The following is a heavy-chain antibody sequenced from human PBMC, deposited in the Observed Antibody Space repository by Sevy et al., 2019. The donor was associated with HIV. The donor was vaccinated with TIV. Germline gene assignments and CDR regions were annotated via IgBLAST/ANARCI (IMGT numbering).Heavy chain of an antibody. CDR3: ASPYGSGRKNYYYYGMDV. D-gene: IGHD3-10*01. CDR2: ISSSSSYI. CDR1: GFTFSSYS. Sequence: GGSLRLSCAASGFTFSSYSMNWVRQAPGKGLEWVSSISSSSSYIYYADSVKGRFTISRDNAKNSLYLQMNSLRAEGTAVYYCASPYGSGRKNYYYYGMDVWGQGTTVTVSS. J-gene: IGHJ6*02. V-gene: IGHV3-21*01.